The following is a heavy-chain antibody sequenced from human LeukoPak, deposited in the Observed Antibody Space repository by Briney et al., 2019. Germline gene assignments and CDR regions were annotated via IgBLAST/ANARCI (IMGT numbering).Heavy chain of an antibody. V-gene: IGHV3-23*01. J-gene: IGHJ4*02. CDR3: AKDRPNYYHDNGHYYRRGGDC. Sequence: GGSLRLSCAASTFTFSTYAMSWDRPGTGKGLEWVSSTSSGGELTFYADSVKGRFTISRDNAKSTRYLQMNSLRAEDTAVYYCAKDRPNYYHDNGHYYRRGGDCWGQGTLVTVSS. D-gene: IGHD3-22*01. CDR1: TFTFSTYA. CDR2: TSSGGELT.